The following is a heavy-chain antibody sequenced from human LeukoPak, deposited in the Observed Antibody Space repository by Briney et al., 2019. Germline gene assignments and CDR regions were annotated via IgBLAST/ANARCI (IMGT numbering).Heavy chain of an antibody. V-gene: IGHV3-33*01. CDR2: IWYDASNK. D-gene: IGHD1-7*01. J-gene: IGHJ5*02. Sequence: GRSLTLSCAASGFTFSSFGMHWVRQAPGKGLEWVAVIWYDASNKYYADSVKGRFTISRDNSKNTLYLHMNSLRDDDTAVYYCVRGVGISRFNYLDPWGQGTLVIVSS. CDR1: GFTFSSFG. CDR3: VRGVGISRFNYLDP.